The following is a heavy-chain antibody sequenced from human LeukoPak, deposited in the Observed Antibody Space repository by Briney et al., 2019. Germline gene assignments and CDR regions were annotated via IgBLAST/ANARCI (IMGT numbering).Heavy chain of an antibody. CDR2: IYYSGNT. CDR3: ARHRAIAAVGAVHWFDP. CDR1: GASISSSGYY. Sequence: SETLSLTCTVSGASISSSGYYWGWIRQPPGKGLEWIGSIYYSGNTYYNPSLKSRVTVSVDTSKSQFSLKLSSVTAADSAMYYCARHRAIAAVGAVHWFDPWGQGTLVTVSS. J-gene: IGHJ5*02. V-gene: IGHV4-39*01. D-gene: IGHD6-13*01.